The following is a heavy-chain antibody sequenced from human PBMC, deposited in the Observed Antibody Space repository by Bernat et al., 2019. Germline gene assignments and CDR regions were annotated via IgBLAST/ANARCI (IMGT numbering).Heavy chain of an antibody. V-gene: IGHV4-30-2*01. J-gene: IGHJ4*02. CDR3: ARVGYGSSGYYSYFDY. Sequence: QLQLQESGSGLVKPSQTLSLTCAVSGGSISSGGYSWSWIRQPPGKGLEWIGYIYHSGSTYYNPSLKSRVTISVDRSKNQFSLKLSSVTAADTAVYYCARVGYGSSGYYSYFDYWGQGTLVTVSS. CDR2: IYHSGST. CDR1: GGSISSGGYS. D-gene: IGHD3-22*01.